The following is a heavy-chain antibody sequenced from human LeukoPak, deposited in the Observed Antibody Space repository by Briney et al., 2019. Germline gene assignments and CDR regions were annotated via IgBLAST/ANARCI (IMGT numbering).Heavy chain of an antibody. CDR1: GFTFSSYS. CDR3: ARTGCSSTSCYMDYYYHYMDV. D-gene: IGHD2-2*02. V-gene: IGHV3-21*01. Sequence: GGSLRLSCAASGFTFSSYSMNWVRQAPGKGLEWVSSISSSSSYIYYADPVKGRFTISRDNAKNSLYLQMNSLRAEDTAVYYCARTGCSSTSCYMDYYYHYMDVWGKGTTVTVSS. CDR2: ISSSSSYI. J-gene: IGHJ6*03.